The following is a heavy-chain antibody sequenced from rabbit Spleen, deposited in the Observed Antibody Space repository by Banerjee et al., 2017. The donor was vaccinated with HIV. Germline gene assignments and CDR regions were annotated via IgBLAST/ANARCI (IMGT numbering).Heavy chain of an antibody. J-gene: IGHJ4*01. CDR1: GFSFSSGYD. CDR2: IYTGNGKN. Sequence: QEQLVESGGGLVKPGASLTLTCTASGFSFSSGYDMSWVRQAPGKGLEWIGFIYTGNGKNYYASWAKGRFTISRASSTTVTLQVTSLTAADTATYFCTRDDGSGHYIDGYFNLWAKGPSSPS. CDR3: TRDDGSGHYIDGYFNL. D-gene: IGHD1-1*01. V-gene: IGHV1S45*01.